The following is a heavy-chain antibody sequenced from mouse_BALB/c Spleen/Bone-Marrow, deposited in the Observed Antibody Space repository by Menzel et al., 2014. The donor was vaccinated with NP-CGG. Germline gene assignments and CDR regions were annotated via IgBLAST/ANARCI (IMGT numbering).Heavy chain of an antibody. CDR1: GYTFSSYW. CDR2: ILPGRGST. Sequence: QVQLQQPGAELMKPGASVKISCKATGYTFSSYWIEWVKQRPGHGLERIGEILPGRGSTNYNEKFKGKATFTSDTSSNTAYMQLSSLTSEDSAVYYCARWDTTAMDYWGQGTSVTVSS. D-gene: IGHD1-1*01. CDR3: ARWDTTAMDY. J-gene: IGHJ4*01. V-gene: IGHV1-9*01.